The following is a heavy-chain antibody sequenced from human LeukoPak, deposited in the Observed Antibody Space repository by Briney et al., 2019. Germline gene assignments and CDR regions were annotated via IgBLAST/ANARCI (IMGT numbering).Heavy chain of an antibody. Sequence: ASVKVSCKASGYTFTGYYIHWVRQAPAQGLEWMAWINPNGGGTNYAQKFQSRVAVTRDSSISTAYMELSGLTSDDTAVFYCARGTGAPNYFDYWGQGTLVTVSS. CDR1: GYTFTGYY. CDR3: ARGTGAPNYFDY. J-gene: IGHJ4*02. CDR2: INPNGGGT. D-gene: IGHD7-27*01. V-gene: IGHV1-2*02.